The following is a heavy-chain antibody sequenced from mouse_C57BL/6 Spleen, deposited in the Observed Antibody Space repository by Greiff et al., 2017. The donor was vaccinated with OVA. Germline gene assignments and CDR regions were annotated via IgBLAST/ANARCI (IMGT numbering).Heavy chain of an antibody. CDR3: ARDHYGSSVYAMDY. V-gene: IGHV5-4*01. D-gene: IGHD1-1*01. J-gene: IGHJ4*01. CDR1: GFTFSSYA. Sequence: EVKLMESGGGLVKPGGSLKLSCAASGFTFSSYAMSWVRQTPEKRLEWVATISDGGSYTYYPDNVKGRFTISRDNAKNHLYLQMSHLKSEDTAMYYGARDHYGSSVYAMDYWGQGTSVTVSS. CDR2: ISDGGSYT.